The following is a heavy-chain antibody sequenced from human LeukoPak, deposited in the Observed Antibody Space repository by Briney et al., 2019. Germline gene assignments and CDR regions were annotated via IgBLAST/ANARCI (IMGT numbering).Heavy chain of an antibody. D-gene: IGHD3-22*01. J-gene: IGHJ4*02. CDR3: ARSLPPYDSSGYEDY. CDR1: GFTFSDHY. Sequence: PGGSLRLSCAASGFTFSDHYMSWIRQAPGKGLECVSYISSGGSTTYYTDSVKGRFTISRDNGKNALYLQMNSLRAEDTAVYYCARSLPPYDSSGYEDYWGQGTLVTVSS. V-gene: IGHV3-11*01. CDR2: ISSGGSTT.